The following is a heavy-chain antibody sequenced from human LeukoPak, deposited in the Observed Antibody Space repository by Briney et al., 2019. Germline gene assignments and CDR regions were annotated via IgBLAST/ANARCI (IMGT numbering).Heavy chain of an antibody. V-gene: IGHV3-30-3*01. CDR3: ARGADYGDYVQYFQH. CDR1: EFTFSSYA. Sequence: GRSLRLSCAASEFTFSSYAMHWVRQAPGKGLEWVAVISYDGSNKYYADSVKGRFTISRDNSKNTLYLQMNSLRAEDTAVYYCARGADYGDYVQYFQHWGQGTLVTVSS. D-gene: IGHD4-17*01. CDR2: ISYDGSNK. J-gene: IGHJ1*01.